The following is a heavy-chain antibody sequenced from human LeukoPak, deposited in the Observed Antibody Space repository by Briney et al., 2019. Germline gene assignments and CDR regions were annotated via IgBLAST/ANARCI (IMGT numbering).Heavy chain of an antibody. V-gene: IGHV4-59*01. Sequence: SETLSLTCTVSGGSISTYYWSWIRQPPGKGLEWIGYIYYSGSTIYNPSLKSRVTISVDTSKNQFSLKLSSVTAADTAVYYCAREGLSYDEPGSGTGFDYWGQGTLVTVSS. CDR1: GGSISTYY. D-gene: IGHD3-3*01. CDR2: IYYSGST. CDR3: AREGLSYDEPGSGTGFDY. J-gene: IGHJ4*02.